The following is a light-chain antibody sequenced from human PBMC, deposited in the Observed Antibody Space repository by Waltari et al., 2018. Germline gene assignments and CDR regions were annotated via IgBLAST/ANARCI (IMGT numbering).Light chain of an antibody. J-gene: IGKJ1*01. CDR3: MQARQTPWT. CDR2: MVS. Sequence: EIVMTKSPLSLPVTPGEPASVPCRSSQSLLHSNGYTFLDWYVQKPGQSPQLLIYMVSNRASGVPDRFSGSGSGTDFTLEISRVEAEDVGVYYCMQARQTPWTFGQGTKVEIK. V-gene: IGKV2-28*01. CDR1: QSLLHSNGYTF.